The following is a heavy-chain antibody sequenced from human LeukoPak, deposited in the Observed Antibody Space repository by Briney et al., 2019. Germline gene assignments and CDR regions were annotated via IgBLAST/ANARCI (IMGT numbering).Heavy chain of an antibody. CDR3: ARPGGSGQSRYFQH. D-gene: IGHD6-19*01. CDR2: IFYSGST. V-gene: IGHV4-59*08. J-gene: IGHJ1*01. CDR1: GGSISSYH. Sequence: PSETLSLTCTVSGGSISSYHWSWIRQPPGKGLEWIGYIFYSGSTNYNPSLKSRVTISVDTSKNQFSLKVTSLTAADTAVYYCARPGGSGQSRYFQHWGQGTLVTVSS.